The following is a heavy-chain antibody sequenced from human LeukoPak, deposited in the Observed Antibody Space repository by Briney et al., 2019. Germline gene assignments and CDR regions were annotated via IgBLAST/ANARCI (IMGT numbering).Heavy chain of an antibody. CDR2: INSSSSYI. Sequence: PGGSLRLSSAASGFTFSSYSMNWVRQAPGQGLEWGSSINSSSSYIYYADSVKGRFTISRDNAENSLDLQMNSLRAEDTAVYYCATSDWGKSCYGSGSYSRWGQGTLVTVSS. CDR3: ATSDWGKSCYGSGSYSR. D-gene: IGHD3-10*01. V-gene: IGHV3-21*01. J-gene: IGHJ4*02. CDR1: GFTFSSYS.